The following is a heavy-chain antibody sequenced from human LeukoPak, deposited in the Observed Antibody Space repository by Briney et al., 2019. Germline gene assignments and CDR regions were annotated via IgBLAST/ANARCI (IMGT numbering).Heavy chain of an antibody. V-gene: IGHV3-23*01. CDR2: ISGSGGSS. J-gene: IGHJ4*02. D-gene: IGHD1-26*01. CDR1: GFTFSSYA. Sequence: GGSLRLSCAASGFTFSSYAMSWVRQAPGKGLEWVSAISGSGGSSYYADSVKGRFTISRDDSRNTLHLQMNSLRGDDTAVYYCAKDVGKWESLHFFDYWGQGTLVTVSS. CDR3: AKDVGKWESLHFFDY.